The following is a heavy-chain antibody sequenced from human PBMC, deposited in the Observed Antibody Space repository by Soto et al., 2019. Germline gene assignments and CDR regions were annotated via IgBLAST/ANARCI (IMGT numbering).Heavy chain of an antibody. CDR3: AKGPAIVLVPAAMNYYYGMDV. Sequence: PGVSLRLSFAASGFTFSSYCMHWVRQAPGKGLEWVAVISYDGSNKYYADSVKGRFTISRDNSKNTLYLQMNSLRAEDTAVYYCAKGPAIVLVPAAMNYYYGMDVWGQGTTVTVSS. J-gene: IGHJ6*02. CDR1: GFTFSSYC. D-gene: IGHD2-2*01. CDR2: ISYDGSNK. V-gene: IGHV3-30*18.